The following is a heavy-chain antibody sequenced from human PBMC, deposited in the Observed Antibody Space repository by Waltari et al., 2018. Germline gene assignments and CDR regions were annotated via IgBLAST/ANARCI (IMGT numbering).Heavy chain of an antibody. CDR2: IIPSLGIA. D-gene: IGHD6-13*01. Sequence: QVQLVQSGAEVKKPGSSVKVSCKASGGTFSSYAISWVRQAPGQGLEWMGGIIPSLGIANYAQKFQGRVTITADESTSTAYMELSSLRSEDTAVYYCAREAAAAGFNYFDYWGQGTLVTVSS. CDR3: AREAAAAGFNYFDY. V-gene: IGHV1-69*04. CDR1: GGTFSSYA. J-gene: IGHJ4*02.